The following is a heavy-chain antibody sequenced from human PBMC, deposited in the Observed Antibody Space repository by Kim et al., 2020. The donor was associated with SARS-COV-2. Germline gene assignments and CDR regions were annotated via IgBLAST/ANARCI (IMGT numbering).Heavy chain of an antibody. CDR2: ISGSGGST. V-gene: IGHV3-23*01. CDR3: AKDGALRYFDWSPSYYYYGMDV. J-gene: IGHJ6*02. D-gene: IGHD3-9*01. Sequence: GGSLRLSCPASGFTFSSYAMSWVRQAPGKGLEWVSAISGSGGSTYYADSVKGRFTISRDNSKNTLYLQMNSLRAEDTAVYYCAKDGALRYFDWSPSYYYYGMDVWGQGTTVTVSS. CDR1: GFTFSSYA.